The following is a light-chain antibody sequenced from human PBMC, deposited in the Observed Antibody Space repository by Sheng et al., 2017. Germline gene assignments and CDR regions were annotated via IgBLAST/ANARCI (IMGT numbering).Light chain of an antibody. CDR3: GTWDSSLSVWV. CDR2: DNY. CDR1: SSNIGSHY. V-gene: IGLV1-51*01. Sequence: QSVLTQPPSVSAAPGQRVSISCSGSSSNIGSHYVSWYQQLPGTAPRLLIYDNYKRPSGIPDRFSGSRSDTSAILAITGLQTGDEADYYCGTWDSSLSVWVFGGGTRPDRP. J-gene: IGLJ3*02.